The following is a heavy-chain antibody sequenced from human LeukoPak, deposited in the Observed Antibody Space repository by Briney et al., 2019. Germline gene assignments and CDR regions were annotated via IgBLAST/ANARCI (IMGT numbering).Heavy chain of an antibody. CDR1: GFTFSSYG. J-gene: IGHJ4*02. V-gene: IGHV3-30*18. D-gene: IGHD3-22*01. Sequence: PGGSLRLSCAASGFTFSSYGMHWVRQAPGKGLEWVAVISYDGSNKYYADSVKGRFTISRDNSKNTRYLQMNSLRAEDTAVYYCAKDRSYYYDSSGYPDYWGQGTLVTVSS. CDR2: ISYDGSNK. CDR3: AKDRSYYYDSSGYPDY.